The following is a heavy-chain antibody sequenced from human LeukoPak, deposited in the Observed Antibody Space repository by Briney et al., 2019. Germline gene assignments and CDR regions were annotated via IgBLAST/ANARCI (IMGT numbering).Heavy chain of an antibody. CDR2: FDPEDGET. Sequence: ASVKVSCKVSGYTLTELSMHWVRQAPGKGLEWMGGFDPEDGETIYAQKFQGRVTMTEDTSTDTAYMELSSLRSEDTAVYYCATVSRLGELSVLYFDYWGQGTLVTVSS. D-gene: IGHD3-16*02. J-gene: IGHJ4*02. CDR1: GYTLTELS. V-gene: IGHV1-24*01. CDR3: ATVSRLGELSVLYFDY.